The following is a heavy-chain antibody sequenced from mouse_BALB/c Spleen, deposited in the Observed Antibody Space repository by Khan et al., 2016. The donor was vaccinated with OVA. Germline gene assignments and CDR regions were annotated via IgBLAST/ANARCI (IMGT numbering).Heavy chain of an antibody. Sequence: QVQLKESGAELAKPGASVKMSCKTSGYTFTNYWMHWVKQRPGQGLVWIGYINPTTDYTEFNQKFKDKATLTADKSSSTAYMQLTSLTSEDSALYIGVNHGSSSAWFTYWGQGTLVTGSA. CDR2: INPTTDYT. D-gene: IGHD1-1*01. CDR3: VNHGSSSAWFTY. V-gene: IGHV1-7*01. CDR1: GYTFTNYW. J-gene: IGHJ3*01.